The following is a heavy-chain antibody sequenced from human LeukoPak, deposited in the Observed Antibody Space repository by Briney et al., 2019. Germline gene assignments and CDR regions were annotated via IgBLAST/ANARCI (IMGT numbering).Heavy chain of an antibody. CDR3: ARDESYYYDSSGYHLTDAFDI. Sequence: ASVNLSCKASGYTFTGYYMHWVRQAPGQGLEWMGWINPNSGGTNYAQKFQGRVTMTRDTSISTAYMELSRLRSDDTAVYHCARDESYYYDSSGYHLTDAFDIWGQGTMVTVSS. CDR2: INPNSGGT. V-gene: IGHV1-2*02. D-gene: IGHD3-22*01. CDR1: GYTFTGYY. J-gene: IGHJ3*02.